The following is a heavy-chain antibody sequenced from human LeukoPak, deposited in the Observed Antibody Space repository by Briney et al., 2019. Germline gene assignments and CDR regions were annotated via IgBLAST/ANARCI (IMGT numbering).Heavy chain of an antibody. CDR3: ARSGYYYGSGSYYDAFDI. V-gene: IGHV3-13*04. CDR2: IGTAGDT. J-gene: IGHJ3*02. D-gene: IGHD3-10*01. Sequence: GGSLRLPWAASGFPFSSYDMHWVRQATGKGLEWVSAIGTAGDTYYPGSVKGRFTISRENAKNSLYLQMNSLRAGDTAVYYCARSGYYYGSGSYYDAFDIWGQGTMVTVSS. CDR1: GFPFSSYD.